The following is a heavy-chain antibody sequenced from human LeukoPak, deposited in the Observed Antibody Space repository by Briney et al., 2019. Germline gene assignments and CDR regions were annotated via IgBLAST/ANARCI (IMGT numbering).Heavy chain of an antibody. D-gene: IGHD6-13*01. CDR2: INHSGST. CDR1: GGSFGGFY. CDR3: ARGRQPAPYYYYGMEV. J-gene: IGHJ6*02. Sequence: SETLSLTCVVYGGSFGGFYWSWIRQSPGRGLEWIGEINHSGSTNYNPSLKSRVTISVDTSKNQFSLKLSFVTAADTAVYYCARGRQPAPYYYYGMEVWGQGTTVTVSS. V-gene: IGHV4-34*01.